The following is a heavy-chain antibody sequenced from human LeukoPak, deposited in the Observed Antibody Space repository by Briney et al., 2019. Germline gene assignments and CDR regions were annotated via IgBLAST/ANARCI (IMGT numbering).Heavy chain of an antibody. CDR1: GFTFSSYE. V-gene: IGHV3-48*03. CDR3: VVHSATSCY. Sequence: GGSLRLSCATSGFTFSSYEMNWDRQAPGKGLEWISYITTSGTSTYYADSVKGRFTISRDNGKTALSRQMNSLRAEDTAVYYCVVHSATSCYWGQGTLVTVSS. CDR2: ITTSGTST. J-gene: IGHJ4*02. D-gene: IGHD1-26*01.